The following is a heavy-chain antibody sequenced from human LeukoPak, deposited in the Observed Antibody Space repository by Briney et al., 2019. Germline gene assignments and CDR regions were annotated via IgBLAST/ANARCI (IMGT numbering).Heavy chain of an antibody. CDR1: GFTFSSYA. V-gene: IGHV3-30-3*01. CDR2: ISYDGSNK. CDR3: ARDAPSAAAGTGYFQH. Sequence: GGSLRLSCAASGFTFSSYAMHWFRQAPGKGLEWVAVISYDGSNKYYADSVKGRFTISRDNSKNTLYLQMNSLRAEDTAVYYCARDAPSAAAGTGYFQHWGQGTMVTVSS. D-gene: IGHD6-13*01. J-gene: IGHJ3*01.